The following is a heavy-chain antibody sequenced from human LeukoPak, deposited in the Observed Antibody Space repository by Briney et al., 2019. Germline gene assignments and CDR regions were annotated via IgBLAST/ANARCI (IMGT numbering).Heavy chain of an antibody. V-gene: IGHV4-34*01. CDR3: ARKVSRYPLTPYYYDY. CDR2: INHSGST. D-gene: IGHD1-14*01. CDR1: GGSFSGYY. J-gene: IGHJ4*02. Sequence: SETLSLTCAVYGGSFSGYYWSWIRQPPGKGLEWIGEINHSGSTNYNPSLKSRVTISVDTSKNQFSLKLSSVTAADTAVYYCARKVSRYPLTPYYYDYWGQGTLVTVSS.